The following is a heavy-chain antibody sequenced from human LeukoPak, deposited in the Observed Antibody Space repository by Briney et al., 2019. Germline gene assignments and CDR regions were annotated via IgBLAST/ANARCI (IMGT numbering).Heavy chain of an antibody. CDR3: ARHAYRGPYYYYGMDV. D-gene: IGHD1-14*01. CDR1: GYTFTTYW. J-gene: IGHJ6*02. CDR2: IYPGDSDT. V-gene: IGHV5-51*01. Sequence: GESLKISCKGSGYTFTTYWIGWVRQLPGKGLEWMGIIYPGDSDTRYSPSFQGQVTISADKSISTAYLQWSSLKASDTAMYYCARHAYRGPYYYYGMDVWGQGTTVTVSS.